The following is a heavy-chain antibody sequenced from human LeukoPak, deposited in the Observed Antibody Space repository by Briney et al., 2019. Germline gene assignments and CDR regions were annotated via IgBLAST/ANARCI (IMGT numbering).Heavy chain of an antibody. CDR3: ARGSGPWE. CDR2: IETAGDT. Sequence: GGSLRLSCAASGFTFSSYDMHWVRQATGKGLEWVSAIETAGDTYYADSVKGRFTISRENAKNSLYLQMNSLRAGGTAVYSCARGSGPWEWGKGTLVTVSS. CDR1: GFTFSSYD. V-gene: IGHV3-13*01. J-gene: IGHJ4*02. D-gene: IGHD1-26*01.